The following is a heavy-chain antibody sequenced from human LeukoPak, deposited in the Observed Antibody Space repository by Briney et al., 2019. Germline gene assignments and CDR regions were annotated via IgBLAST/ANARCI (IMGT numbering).Heavy chain of an antibody. V-gene: IGHV3-64D*06. CDR3: VKDRGESRGFGY. CDR2: IYSNGART. J-gene: IGHJ4*02. Sequence: GGSLRLSCSASRFTFSSFAMHWVRPAPGKGLEYVSSIYSNGARTYYADSVKGRFTISRDNSKNTLYLQMRSLRADDTAVYSCVKDRGESRGFGYWGQGTLVTVSS. CDR1: RFTFSSFA. D-gene: IGHD3-10*01.